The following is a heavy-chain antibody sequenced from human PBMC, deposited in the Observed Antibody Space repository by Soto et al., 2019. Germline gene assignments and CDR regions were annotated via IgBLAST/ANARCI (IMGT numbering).Heavy chain of an antibody. D-gene: IGHD1-26*01. CDR2: IYYSGST. V-gene: IGHV4-61*05. Sequence: SETLSLTCTVSGGYISSGCYYWSWIRQHPGKGLEWIGYIYYSGSTNYNPSLNSRVTISVDKSKNQFSLRLSSVAAADTAVYYCVRARRIVGATTAFDYWGQGTLVTVSS. CDR1: GGYISSGCYY. J-gene: IGHJ4*02. CDR3: VRARRIVGATTAFDY.